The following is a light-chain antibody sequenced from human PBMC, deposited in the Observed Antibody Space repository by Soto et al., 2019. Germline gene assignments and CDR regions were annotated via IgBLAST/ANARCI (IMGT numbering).Light chain of an antibody. Sequence: EIVLTQSPGILSLSPGERASLSCGASQSISSSFLAWYQQKPGQAPRLLIYGESSRATGIPDRFSGTGSETDFILTISRLEPEDFAVYYCQQYDNSPITFGQGTRLEIK. J-gene: IGKJ5*01. CDR2: GES. CDR1: QSISSSF. CDR3: QQYDNSPIT. V-gene: IGKV3-20*01.